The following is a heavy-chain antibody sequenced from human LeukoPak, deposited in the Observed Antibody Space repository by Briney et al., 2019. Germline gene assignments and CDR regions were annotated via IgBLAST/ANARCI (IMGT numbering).Heavy chain of an antibody. CDR3: ARDGDCYDSSGYCNY. Sequence: GRSLRLSCAASGFTFSSYGMHWVRQAPGKGLEWVAVIWYDGSNKYYADSVKGRFTISRDNSKNTLYLQMNSLRAEDTAVYYCARDGDCYDSSGYCNYWGQGTLVTVSS. CDR1: GFTFSSYG. J-gene: IGHJ4*02. V-gene: IGHV3-33*01. D-gene: IGHD3-22*01. CDR2: IWYDGSNK.